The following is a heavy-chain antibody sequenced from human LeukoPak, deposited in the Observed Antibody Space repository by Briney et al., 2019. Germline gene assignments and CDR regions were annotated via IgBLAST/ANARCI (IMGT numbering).Heavy chain of an antibody. CDR2: ISGSGGST. Sequence: GGSERLFCAASGFTFSSYAVSWVRQAPGKGLEGVSAISGSGGSTYYADSVKRQFTVSRDNSKNTLYLQMNSLGAEDTAVYYCAKSWQWLVTGLWFDPWGQGTLVPVSS. CDR1: GFTFSSYA. D-gene: IGHD6-19*01. CDR3: AKSWQWLVTGLWFDP. J-gene: IGHJ5*02. V-gene: IGHV3-23*01.